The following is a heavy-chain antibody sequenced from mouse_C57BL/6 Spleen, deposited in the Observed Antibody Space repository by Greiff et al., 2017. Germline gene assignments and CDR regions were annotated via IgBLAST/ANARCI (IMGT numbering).Heavy chain of an antibody. CDR3: ARGVFDY. Sequence: EVQLQQSGPELVKPGASVKISCKASGYTFTDYYMNWVKQSPGKSLEWIGDINPNNGGTSYNQKFKGKATLTVYKSSSTAYMELRSLAAEDSAVYYCARGVFDYWGQGTTLTVSS. V-gene: IGHV1-26*01. J-gene: IGHJ2*01. CDR1: GYTFTDYY. CDR2: INPNNGGT.